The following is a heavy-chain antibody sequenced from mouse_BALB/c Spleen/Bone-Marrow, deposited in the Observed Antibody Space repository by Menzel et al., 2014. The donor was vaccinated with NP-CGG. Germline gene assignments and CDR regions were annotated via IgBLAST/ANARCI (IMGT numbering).Heavy chain of an antibody. Sequence: VMLVESGPGLVAPSQSLSITCTVSGFSLTGYGVSWVRQPPGKGLEWLGMIWGDGSTDYNSALKSRLSISKDNPKSQVFLKVNSLQTEDTARYYCTRDSFLITRALDYWGQGTSVTVSS. D-gene: IGHD2-4*01. CDR2: IWGDGST. CDR3: TRDSFLITRALDY. V-gene: IGHV2-6-7*01. CDR1: GFSLTGYG. J-gene: IGHJ4*01.